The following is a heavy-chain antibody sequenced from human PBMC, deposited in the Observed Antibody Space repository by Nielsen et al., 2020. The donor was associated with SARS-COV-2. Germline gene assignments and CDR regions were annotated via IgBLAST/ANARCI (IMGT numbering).Heavy chain of an antibody. CDR2: IIPILGIA. CDR3: ARDDDYVWGCQVVRGAFDI. D-gene: IGHD3-16*01. J-gene: IGHJ3*02. Sequence: WVRQAPGQGLEWMGRIIPILGIANYAQKFQGRVTITADKSTSTAYMELSSLRSEDTAVYYCARDDDYVWGCQVVRGAFDIWGQGTMVTVSS. V-gene: IGHV1-69*04.